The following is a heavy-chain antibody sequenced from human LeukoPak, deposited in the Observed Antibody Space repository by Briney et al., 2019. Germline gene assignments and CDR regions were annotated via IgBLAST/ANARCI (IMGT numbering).Heavy chain of an antibody. CDR2: ISSSGATR. Sequence: QPGGSLRLSCAASGFTFSSYEMNWVRQAPGKGLEWVSYISSSGATRHYADSVKGRFTISRDNAKNSLYLQMNSLRAEDTAVYYCARDNRPWLGNDYWGQGTLVTVSS. CDR3: ARDNRPWLGNDY. V-gene: IGHV3-48*03. J-gene: IGHJ4*02. D-gene: IGHD6-19*01. CDR1: GFTFSSYE.